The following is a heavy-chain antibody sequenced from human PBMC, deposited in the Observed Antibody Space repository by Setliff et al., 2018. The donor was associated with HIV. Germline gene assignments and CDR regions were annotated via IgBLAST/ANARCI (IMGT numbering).Heavy chain of an antibody. Sequence: PSETLSLTCAVSGGSIRSSGYSWSWIRQPPGKGLEWIGYISQSGSTYYNPSLKSRVTISLDTSKHQFSLKLTSVTAADTAFYYCAKDTVYGSGTFDIWGQGTMVTVSS. D-gene: IGHD3-10*01. CDR2: ISQSGST. CDR3: AKDTVYGSGTFDI. J-gene: IGHJ3*02. CDR1: GGSIRSSGYS. V-gene: IGHV4-30-2*02.